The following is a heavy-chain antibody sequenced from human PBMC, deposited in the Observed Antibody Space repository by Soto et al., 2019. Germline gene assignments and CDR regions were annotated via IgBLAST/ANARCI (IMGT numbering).Heavy chain of an antibody. CDR1: GYSFTSYW. Sequence: PGESLKISCKGSGYSFTSYWIGWVRQMPGKGLEWMGIIYPGDSDTRYSPSFQGQVTISADKSISTAYLQWSSLKASDTAMYYCARGDYSNYGYYYYGMDVWGQGTTVTVSS. CDR3: ARGDYSNYGYYYYGMDV. V-gene: IGHV5-51*01. CDR2: IYPGDSDT. J-gene: IGHJ6*02. D-gene: IGHD4-4*01.